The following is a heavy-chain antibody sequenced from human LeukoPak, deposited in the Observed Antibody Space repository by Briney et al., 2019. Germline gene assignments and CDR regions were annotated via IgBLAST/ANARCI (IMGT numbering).Heavy chain of an antibody. Sequence: GGSLRLSCAASGFTVSSNYMSWVRQAPGKGLERVSVIYNGGSTYYADSVKGRFTISRDNSKNTLYLQMNSLRAEDTAVYYCARDSIAAAGTDYWGQGTLVTVST. V-gene: IGHV3-53*01. CDR3: ARDSIAAAGTDY. D-gene: IGHD6-13*01. J-gene: IGHJ4*02. CDR2: IYNGGST. CDR1: GFTVSSNY.